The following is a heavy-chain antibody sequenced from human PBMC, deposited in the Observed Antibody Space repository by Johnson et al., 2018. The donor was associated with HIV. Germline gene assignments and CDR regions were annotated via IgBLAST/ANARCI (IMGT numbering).Heavy chain of an antibody. J-gene: IGHJ3*02. CDR2: IHWNGGST. V-gene: IGHV3-9*01. Sequence: VQLVESGGGLVQPGRSLRLSCAASGFTFDDYAMHWVRQAPGKGLEWVSGIHWNGGSTGYADSVKGRFTISRDNAKNSLYLQMNSLRAEDTALYYCAKMSRGRQDAFDIWGQGAMVSVSA. CDR1: GFTFDDYA. CDR3: AKMSRGRQDAFDI. D-gene: IGHD3-16*01.